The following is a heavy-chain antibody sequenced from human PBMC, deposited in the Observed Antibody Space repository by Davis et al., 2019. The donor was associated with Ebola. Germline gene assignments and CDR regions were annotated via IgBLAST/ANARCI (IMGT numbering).Heavy chain of an antibody. Sequence: GESLKISCVASGFTFSNHAMHWVRQAPGKGLEWVAVTSHNERERFYGESVQGRFTISRDNSENVLYLQMDSLRPDDTAIYFCARALHDEVLDYWGQGTPVTVSP. D-gene: IGHD1-1*01. CDR1: GFTFSNHA. J-gene: IGHJ4*02. CDR3: ARALHDEVLDY. CDR2: TSHNERER. V-gene: IGHV3-30*04.